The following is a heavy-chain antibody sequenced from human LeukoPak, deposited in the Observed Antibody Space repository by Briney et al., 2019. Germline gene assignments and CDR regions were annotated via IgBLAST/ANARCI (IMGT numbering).Heavy chain of an antibody. J-gene: IGHJ4*02. CDR2: IYYRGST. CDR3: ARDSTGSSWNDY. Sequence: PSETLSLTCTVSGVSLSSLYWSWIRHPPGQGLEWIGNIYYRGSTNYNPSLKSRVTVSVDTSKNQFSLKMSSVTAADTAVYYCARDSTGSSWNDYWGQGTLVTVSS. CDR1: GVSLSSLY. V-gene: IGHV4-59*11. D-gene: IGHD6-13*01.